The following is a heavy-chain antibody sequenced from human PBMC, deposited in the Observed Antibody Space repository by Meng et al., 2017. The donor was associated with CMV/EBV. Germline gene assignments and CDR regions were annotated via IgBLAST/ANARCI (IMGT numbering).Heavy chain of an antibody. V-gene: IGHV4-34*01. CDR2: INHSGST. CDR1: GGSFSGYY. CDR3: ARGPYCSSTSCYST. Sequence: GSLRLSCAVYGGSFSGYYWSWIRQPPGKGLEWIGEINHSGSTNYNPSLKSRVTISVDTSKNQFSLKLSSVTAADTAVYYCARGPYCSSTSCYSTWGQGTTVTVSS. D-gene: IGHD2-2*01. J-gene: IGHJ6*02.